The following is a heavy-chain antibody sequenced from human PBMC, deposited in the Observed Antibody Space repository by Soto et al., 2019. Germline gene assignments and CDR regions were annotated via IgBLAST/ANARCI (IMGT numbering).Heavy chain of an antibody. CDR3: ARDVGSGSYSTPATYYYGMDV. CDR1: GYTFTGYY. Sequence: ASLNVSCKASGYTFTGYYMHWVRQAPGQGLEWMGWINPNSGGTNYAQKFQGRVTMTRDTSISTAYMELSRLRSDDTAVYYCARDVGSGSYSTPATYYYGMDVWGQGTTVTVSS. J-gene: IGHJ6*02. CDR2: INPNSGGT. V-gene: IGHV1-2*02. D-gene: IGHD3-10*01.